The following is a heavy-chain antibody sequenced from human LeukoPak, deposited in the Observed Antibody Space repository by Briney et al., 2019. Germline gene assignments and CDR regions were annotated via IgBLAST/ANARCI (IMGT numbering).Heavy chain of an antibody. J-gene: IGHJ4*02. CDR3: ALRYYYDSSGYYFPDY. V-gene: IGHV2-5*02. CDR1: GFSLSTSGVG. CDR2: IYWDDDK. Sequence: SGPTLVKPTQTLTLTCTFSGFSLSTSGVGVGWIRQPPGKALEWLALIYWDDDKRYSPSLKSRLTITKDTSKNQVVLTMTNMDPVDTATYYCALRYYYDSSGYYFPDYWGQGTLVTVSP. D-gene: IGHD3-22*01.